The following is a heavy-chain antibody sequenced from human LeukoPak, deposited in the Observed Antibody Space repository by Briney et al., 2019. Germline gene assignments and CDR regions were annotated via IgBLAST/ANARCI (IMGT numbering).Heavy chain of an antibody. D-gene: IGHD4-17*01. CDR2: INSDGSST. V-gene: IGHV3-74*01. CDR3: ASGFDYDFDY. Sequence: GGSLGLSCAASGFTFSSYWMHWVRQAPGKGLVWVSRINSDGSSTSYADSVKGRFTISRDNAKNTLYLQMNSLRAEDTAVYYRASGFDYDFDYWGQGTLVTVSS. CDR1: GFTFSSYW. J-gene: IGHJ4*02.